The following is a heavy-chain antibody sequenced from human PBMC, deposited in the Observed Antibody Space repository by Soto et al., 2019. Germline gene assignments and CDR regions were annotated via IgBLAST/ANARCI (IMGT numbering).Heavy chain of an antibody. CDR3: AREGHSSTWLNWFDP. J-gene: IGHJ5*02. CDR2: ITSSSTTI. D-gene: IGHD6-13*01. CDR1: GFNLRSYS. V-gene: IGHV3-48*02. Sequence: ESGGGLVQPGGSLRLSCVASGFNLRSYSMNWVRQAPGKGLEWVSHITSSSTTINYADSVKGRFTISRDNAKNSLYLQMNSLRDEDTAVYYCAREGHSSTWLNWFDPWGQGTLVTVSS.